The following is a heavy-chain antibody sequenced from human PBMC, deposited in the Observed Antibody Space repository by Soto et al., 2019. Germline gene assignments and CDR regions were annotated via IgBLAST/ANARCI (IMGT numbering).Heavy chain of an antibody. J-gene: IGHJ4*02. D-gene: IGHD3-22*01. CDR1: GDSVSSNSAA. CDR2: TYYRSKWYN. Sequence: SQTLSLTCAISGDSVSSNSAAWNWIRQSPSRGLEWLGRTYYRSKWYNDYAVSVKSRITNNPDTSKNQSSLQLNSVTPEDTAVYYCARDKGPDYYDSSGYNKWYFDYWGQGTLVTVSS. V-gene: IGHV6-1*01. CDR3: ARDKGPDYYDSSGYNKWYFDY.